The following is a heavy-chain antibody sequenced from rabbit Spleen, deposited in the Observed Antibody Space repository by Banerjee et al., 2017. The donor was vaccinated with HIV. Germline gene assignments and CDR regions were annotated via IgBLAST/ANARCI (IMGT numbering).Heavy chain of an antibody. CDR3: ARDAGTSFSTYGMDL. J-gene: IGHJ6*01. V-gene: IGHV1S45*01. CDR1: GFTISYYW. Sequence: QEQLEESGGRLVQPGGSLTLSCKASGFTISYYWMNWVRQAPGKGLEWISCIAGSSSGFTYSATWAKGRFTCSKTSSTTVTLQMTSLTVADTATYFCARDAGTSFSTYGMDLWGPGTLVTVS. CDR2: IAGSSSGFT. D-gene: IGHD8-1*01.